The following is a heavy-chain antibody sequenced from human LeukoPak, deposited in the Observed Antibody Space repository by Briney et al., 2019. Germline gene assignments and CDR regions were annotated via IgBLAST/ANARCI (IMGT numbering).Heavy chain of an antibody. CDR1: GGSISSYY. J-gene: IGHJ5*02. CDR3: ARLDYDIFNWFDP. D-gene: IGHD3-9*01. CDR2: IYYSGST. Sequence: SETLSLTCTVSGGSISSYYWSWIRQPPGKGLEWIGYIYYSGSTNYNPSLKSRVTISVDTSKNQFSLKLSSVTAADTAVYYCARLDYDIFNWFDPGGQGTLVTVSS. V-gene: IGHV4-59*08.